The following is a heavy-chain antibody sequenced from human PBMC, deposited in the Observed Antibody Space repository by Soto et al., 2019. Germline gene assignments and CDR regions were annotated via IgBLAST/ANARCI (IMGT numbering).Heavy chain of an antibody. V-gene: IGHV3-48*03. D-gene: IGHD3-22*01. CDR3: ARGRDSSGLDAFDI. CDR1: GFTFSSYE. Sequence: HPGGSLRLSCAASGFTFSSYEMNWVRQAPGKGLEWVSYISSSGSTIYYADSVKGRFTISRDNAKNSLYLQMNSLRAEDTAVYYCARGRDSSGLDAFDIWGQGTMVTVSS. CDR2: ISSSGSTI. J-gene: IGHJ3*02.